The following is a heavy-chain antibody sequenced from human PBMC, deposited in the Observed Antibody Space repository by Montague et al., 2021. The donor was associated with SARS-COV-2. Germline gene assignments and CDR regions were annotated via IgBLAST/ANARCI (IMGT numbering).Heavy chain of an antibody. CDR3: ARESTVTTFGGRYYIDS. Sequence: SETLSLTCNFSGRLVRSYQWSWIRKPPGKRLEWIGYIYDSGRTMYKPSLKSRVTISVDTSKNQFSLKLSSVTAADTAVYYCARESTVTTFGGRYYIDSWGQGTLVAVSS. CDR1: GRLVRSYQ. CDR2: IYDSGRT. D-gene: IGHD4-17*01. V-gene: IGHV4-59*02. J-gene: IGHJ4*02.